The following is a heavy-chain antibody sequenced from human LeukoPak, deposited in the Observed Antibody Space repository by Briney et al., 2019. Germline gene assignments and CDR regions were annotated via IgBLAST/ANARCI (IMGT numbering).Heavy chain of an antibody. V-gene: IGHV3-20*04. Sequence: RAGGSLRLSCAASGFTFDDYGMSWVRHAPGKGLEWVSGINWNGGSTGYADSVKGRFTISRDNAKNSLYLQMNSLRAEDTALYYCARDYDPFSFIVGATSDYWGQGTLVTVSS. D-gene: IGHD1-26*01. J-gene: IGHJ4*02. CDR1: GFTFDDYG. CDR2: INWNGGST. CDR3: ARDYDPFSFIVGATSDY.